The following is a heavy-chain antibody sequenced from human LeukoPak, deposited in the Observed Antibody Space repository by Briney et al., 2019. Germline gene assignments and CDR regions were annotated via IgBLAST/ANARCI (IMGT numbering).Heavy chain of an antibody. Sequence: GGSLRLSCAASGFTFSSSAMSWVRQAPGKGLEWVSAISGSGGSTYYADSVKGRFTISRDNSKNTLYLQMNSLRAEDTAVYYCAKDPNSYDSSGYYYANWFDPWGQGTLVTVSS. CDR1: GFTFSSSA. CDR3: AKDPNSYDSSGYYYANWFDP. CDR2: ISGSGGST. D-gene: IGHD3-22*01. J-gene: IGHJ5*02. V-gene: IGHV3-23*01.